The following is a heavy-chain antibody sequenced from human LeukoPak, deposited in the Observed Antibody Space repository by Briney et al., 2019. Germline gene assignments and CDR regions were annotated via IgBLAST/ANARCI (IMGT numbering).Heavy chain of an antibody. CDR2: FSYNVHR. V-gene: IGHV4-59*01. J-gene: IGHJ4*02. CDR3: ARGPAAGTGPDY. Sequence: PSETLSLTCTVSGGSISSYYWSWIRQPPGKGLEWVGFFSYNVHRDFNTSLKSRVTISVDASKKQFSLRLSSVTAADTAIYYCARGPAAGTGPDYWGQGTLVTVSS. D-gene: IGHD6-13*01. CDR1: GGSISSYY.